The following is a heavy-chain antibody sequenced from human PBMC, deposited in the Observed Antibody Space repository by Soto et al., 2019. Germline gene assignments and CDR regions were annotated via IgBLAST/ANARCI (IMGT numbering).Heavy chain of an antibody. CDR3: VRRGQYSLGEWDY. CDR1: GYTFTSYA. V-gene: IGHV1-3*01. D-gene: IGHD1-26*01. Sequence: AAVKVSCKASGYTFTSYAMHWVRQAPGQRLEWMGWINAGNGNTKYSQKFQGRVTITRDTSASTAYMELSSLRSEDTAVYYCVRRGQYSLGEWDYWAQGTLVTVSS. CDR2: INAGNGNT. J-gene: IGHJ4*02.